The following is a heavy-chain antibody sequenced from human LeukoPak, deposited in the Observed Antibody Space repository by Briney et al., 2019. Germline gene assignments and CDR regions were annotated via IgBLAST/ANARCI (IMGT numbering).Heavy chain of an antibody. Sequence: SETLSLTCTVSGNSISNYYWSWIRQPPGKGLEWIGYLYFSGSTNYNPSLKSRVTISVDTSKNQFSLKLSSVTAVDTAMYYCARGIAGEWLPIWGQGTLVTVSS. V-gene: IGHV4-59*01. J-gene: IGHJ4*02. D-gene: IGHD3-3*01. CDR2: LYFSGST. CDR1: GNSISNYY. CDR3: ARGIAGEWLPI.